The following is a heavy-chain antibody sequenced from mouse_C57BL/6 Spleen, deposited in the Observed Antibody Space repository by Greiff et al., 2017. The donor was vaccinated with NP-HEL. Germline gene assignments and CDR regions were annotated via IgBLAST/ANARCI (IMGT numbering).Heavy chain of an antibody. CDR3: TTSHYYGSSYTYFDV. J-gene: IGHJ1*03. D-gene: IGHD1-1*01. V-gene: IGHV14-4*01. Sequence: VQLKESGAELVRPGASVKLSCTASGFNIKDDYMHWVKQRPEQGLEWIGWIDPENGDTEYASKFQGKATITADTSSNTAYLQLSSLTSEDTAVYYCTTSHYYGSSYTYFDVWGTGTTVTVSS. CDR1: GFNIKDDY. CDR2: IDPENGDT.